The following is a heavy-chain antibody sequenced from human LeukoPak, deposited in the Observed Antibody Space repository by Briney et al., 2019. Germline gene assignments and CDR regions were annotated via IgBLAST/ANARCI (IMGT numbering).Heavy chain of an antibody. CDR2: ITSSSSYI. V-gene: IGHV3-21*06. D-gene: IGHD6-6*01. CDR3: ARGSEYSRTAEDY. J-gene: IGHJ4*02. Sequence: PGGSLRLSCAASGFTFSSYSMNWVRQPPGKGLEWVSLITSSSSYIYYADSVKGRFTISRDNVKNSLYLQMNSLRAEDTAVYYCARGSEYSRTAEDYWGQGTLVTVSS. CDR1: GFTFSSYS.